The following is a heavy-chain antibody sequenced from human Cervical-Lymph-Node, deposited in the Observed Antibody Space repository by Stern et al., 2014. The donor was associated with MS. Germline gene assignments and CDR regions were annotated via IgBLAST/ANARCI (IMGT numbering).Heavy chain of an antibody. D-gene: IGHD3-3*01. CDR1: GYIFTDYY. Sequence: QMQLVQSGAEAKAPGASMKVSCRASGYIFTDYYLHWVRQAPGQGLEWLGWVNPNSDGTNYAQNFQGRVTMTRDTSISTAYMELRWLGYADTAVYYCARGSGTAYDLRGDYWGQGTLVTVSS. CDR2: VNPNSDGT. V-gene: IGHV1-2*02. CDR3: ARGSGTAYDLRGDY. J-gene: IGHJ4*01.